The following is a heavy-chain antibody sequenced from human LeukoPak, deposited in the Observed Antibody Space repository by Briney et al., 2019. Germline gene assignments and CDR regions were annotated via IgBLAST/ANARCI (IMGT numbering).Heavy chain of an antibody. J-gene: IGHJ4*02. CDR3: ARARPLRVPSAAGPGPLVVY. D-gene: IGHD6-13*01. CDR1: GFTFSSYA. V-gene: IGHV3-30-3*01. Sequence: GRSLRLSCAASGFTFSSYAMHWVRQAPGKGLEWVAVISYDGSNKYYADSVKGRFTISRDDSKNTLYLQMNSLRAEDTAVYYCARARPLRVPSAAGPGPLVVYWGQGTLVTVSS. CDR2: ISYDGSNK.